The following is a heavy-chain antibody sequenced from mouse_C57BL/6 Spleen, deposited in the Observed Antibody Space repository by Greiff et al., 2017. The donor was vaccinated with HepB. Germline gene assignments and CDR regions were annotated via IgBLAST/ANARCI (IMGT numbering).Heavy chain of an antibody. CDR3: VRHRGGAMDY. CDR1: GFSFNTYA. V-gene: IGHV10-1*01. Sequence: GGGLVQPKGSLKLSCAASGFSFNTYAMNWVRQAPGKGLEWVARIRSKSNNYATYYADSVKDRFTISRDDSESMLYLQMNNLKTEDTAMYYCVRHRGGAMDYWGQGTSVTVSS. D-gene: IGHD3-3*01. J-gene: IGHJ4*01. CDR2: IRSKSNNYAT.